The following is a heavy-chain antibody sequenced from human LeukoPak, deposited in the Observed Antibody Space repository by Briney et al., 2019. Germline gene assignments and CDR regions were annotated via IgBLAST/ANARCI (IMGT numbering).Heavy chain of an antibody. CDR2: ISGTGGGT. V-gene: IGHV3-23*01. J-gene: IGHJ4*02. CDR1: GFTISDYA. CDR3: AKDPPGN. Sequence: GGSLRLSCAASGFTISDYAMSWVRQAPGKGLEWVSVISGTGGGTYYADSVKGRFTISRDNSKNTLSLQMNSLRAEDTAVYYCAKDPPGNWGQGTLVTVSS.